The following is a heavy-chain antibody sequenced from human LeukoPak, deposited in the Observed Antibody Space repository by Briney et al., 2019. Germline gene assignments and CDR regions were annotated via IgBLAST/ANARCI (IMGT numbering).Heavy chain of an antibody. D-gene: IGHD6-19*01. V-gene: IGHV1-8*01. Sequence: ASVKVSCKATGYTFTSYDSDCVRQATGQGLEWMRWMNPNSGNTGYAQKFQCRVTMTRNTSISTAYREVSSLRSEDTAVYYCARELAVAGTHGDYWGQGTLVTVSS. CDR2: MNPNSGNT. CDR1: GYTFTSYD. J-gene: IGHJ4*02. CDR3: ARELAVAGTHGDY.